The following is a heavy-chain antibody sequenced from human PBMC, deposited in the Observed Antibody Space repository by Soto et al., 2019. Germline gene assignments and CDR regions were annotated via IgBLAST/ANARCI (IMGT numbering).Heavy chain of an antibody. J-gene: IGHJ4*02. V-gene: IGHV3-15*01. CDR3: TTVNKWLPPYS. D-gene: IGHD6-19*01. CDR2: ITSRADGGQT. CDR1: GFTLIKAW. Sequence: SLRLSCSASGFTLIKAWMTAFRPTWRKGMEWVGGITSRADGGQTDYATSVNDSFIIARDDSNDPPYLHMTGLKTDDTAVYYCTTVNKWLPPYSWGQGALVTVSS.